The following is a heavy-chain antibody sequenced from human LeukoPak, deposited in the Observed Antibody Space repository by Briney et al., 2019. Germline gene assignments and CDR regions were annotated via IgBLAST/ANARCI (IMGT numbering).Heavy chain of an antibody. V-gene: IGHV3-23*01. D-gene: IGHD1-1*01. CDR1: GFAFSSQA. CDR2: MSDSGSIT. CDR3: AKEDTTGMTPLLDY. J-gene: IGHJ4*02. Sequence: GGSLRLSCAASGFAFSSQAMGWVRQAPGKGLEWVSVMSDSGSITYYADSVKGRFTISRDNSKNTLFLQMNSLRAEDTAVYYCAKEDTTGMTPLLDYWGQGTLVTVSS.